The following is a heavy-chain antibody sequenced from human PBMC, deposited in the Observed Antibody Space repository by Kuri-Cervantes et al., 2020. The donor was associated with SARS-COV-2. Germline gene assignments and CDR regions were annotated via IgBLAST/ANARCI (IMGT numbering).Heavy chain of an antibody. J-gene: IGHJ6*03. Sequence: GESLKISCAASGFTFSSYSMNWVRQAPGKGLEWVSSISSSSSYIYYADSVKGRFTISRDNAKNSLYLQMNSLRAEDTALYHCARVITALYYYCYMDVWGKGTTVTVSS. CDR2: ISSSSSYI. D-gene: IGHD5-18*01. CDR3: ARVITALYYYCYMDV. V-gene: IGHV3-21*04. CDR1: GFTFSSYS.